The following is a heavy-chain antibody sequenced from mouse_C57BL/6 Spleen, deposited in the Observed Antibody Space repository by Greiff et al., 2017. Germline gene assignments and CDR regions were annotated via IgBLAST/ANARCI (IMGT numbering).Heavy chain of an antibody. CDR2: INYDGSST. V-gene: IGHV5-16*01. J-gene: IGHJ2*01. CDR3: ARDTGTGPFDY. D-gene: IGHD4-1*01. Sequence: EVKLVESEGGLVQPGSSMKLSCTASGFTFSDYYMAWVRQVPEKGLEWVANINYDGSSTYYLDSLKSRFIISRDNAKNILYLQMSSLKSEDTATYYCARDTGTGPFDYWGKGTTLTVSS. CDR1: GFTFSDYY.